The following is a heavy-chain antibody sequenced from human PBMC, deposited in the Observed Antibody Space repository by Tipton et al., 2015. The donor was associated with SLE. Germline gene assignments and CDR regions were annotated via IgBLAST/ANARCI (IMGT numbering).Heavy chain of an antibody. J-gene: IGHJ5*02. V-gene: IGHV4-61*03. CDR3: ARGSRWFDDFWSGYPLGNWFDP. D-gene: IGHD3-3*01. CDR2: VYDSGTT. Sequence: TLSLTCAVSGGSISSVNYAWNWIRQSPGKGLEWIGYVYDSGTTKYNPSLKSRLTISVDTSKSHFSLKLTSVTAADTAIYYCARGSRWFDDFWSGYPLGNWFDPWGQGTLVTVSS. CDR1: GGSISSVNYA.